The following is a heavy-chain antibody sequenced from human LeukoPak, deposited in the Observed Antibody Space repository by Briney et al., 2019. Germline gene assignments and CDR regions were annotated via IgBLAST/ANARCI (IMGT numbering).Heavy chain of an antibody. D-gene: IGHD5-18*01. V-gene: IGHV3-11*04. Sequence: KPGGSLRLSCAASGFTFSDYYVSWIRQAPGKGLEWVSYISSSGSTIYYADSVKGRFTISRDNAKNSLYLQMNSLRAEDTAVYYCARVGRDTAMVYYYYYYMDVWGKGTTVTVSS. J-gene: IGHJ6*03. CDR2: ISSSGSTI. CDR3: ARVGRDTAMVYYYYYYMDV. CDR1: GFTFSDYY.